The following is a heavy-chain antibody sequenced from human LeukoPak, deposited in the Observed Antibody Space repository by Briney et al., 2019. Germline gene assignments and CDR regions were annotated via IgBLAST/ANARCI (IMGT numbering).Heavy chain of an antibody. CDR2: IKQDGSEK. CDR1: GFTFSSYW. CDR3: ASDRDYYDSSGYLFDY. J-gene: IGHJ4*02. V-gene: IGHV3-7*01. D-gene: IGHD3-22*01. Sequence: GSLRLSCAASGFTFSSYWMSWVRQAPGKGLEWVANIKQDGSEKYYVDSVKGRFTISRDNAKNSLYLQMNSLRAEDTAVYYCASDRDYYDSSGYLFDYWGQGTLVTVSS.